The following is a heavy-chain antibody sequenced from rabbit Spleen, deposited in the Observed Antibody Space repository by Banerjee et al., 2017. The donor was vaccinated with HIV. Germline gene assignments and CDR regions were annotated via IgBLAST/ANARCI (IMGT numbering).Heavy chain of an antibody. CDR1: GFSFSSSYW. D-gene: IGHD4-1*01. V-gene: IGHV1S45*01. Sequence: QEQLEESGGDLVKPEGSLTLTCTASGFSFSSSYWICWVRQAPGKGLEWIACIDTSNGDTDYANWPKGRFTISKTSSTTVTLQMTSLTAADTATYFCARETYDSAWGLWGPGTLVTVS. CDR2: IDTSNGDT. J-gene: IGHJ4*01. CDR3: ARETYDSAWGL.